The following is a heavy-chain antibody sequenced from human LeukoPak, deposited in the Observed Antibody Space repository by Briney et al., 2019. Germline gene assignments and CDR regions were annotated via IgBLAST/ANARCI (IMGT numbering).Heavy chain of an antibody. V-gene: IGHV4-39*07. CDR2: IYYSGST. CDR3: ARVGDSSSWYSPQNWFDP. CDR1: GGSISSSSYY. D-gene: IGHD6-13*01. Sequence: SETLSLTCTVSGGSISSSSYYWGWIRQPPGKGLEWIGSIYYSGSTYYNPSLKSRVTISVDTSKNQFSLKLSSVTAADTAVYYCARVGDSSSWYSPQNWFDPWGQGTLVTVSS. J-gene: IGHJ5*02.